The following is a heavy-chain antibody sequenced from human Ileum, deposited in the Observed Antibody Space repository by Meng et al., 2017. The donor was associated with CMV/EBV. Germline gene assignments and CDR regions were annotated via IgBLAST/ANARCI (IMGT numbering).Heavy chain of an antibody. CDR1: GYTFAASY. CDR2: INPSGGGT. CDR3: ATLCPCTDCNGADCVG. V-gene: IGHV1-2*02. D-gene: IGHD2-21*02. J-gene: IGHJ4*02. Sequence: ASVKVSCKASGYTFAASYMHWVRQAPGQGLECMGWINPSGGGTKYAQKFQSRVTMTSDASINTAYMELSNLRSDDTAVYFCATLCPCTDCNGADCVGWGQGALVTVSS.